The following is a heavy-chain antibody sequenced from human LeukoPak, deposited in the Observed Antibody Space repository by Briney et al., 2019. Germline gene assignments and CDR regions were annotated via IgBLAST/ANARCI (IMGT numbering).Heavy chain of an antibody. V-gene: IGHV1-24*01. CDR2: FDPEDGET. D-gene: IGHD3-22*01. J-gene: IGHJ4*02. CDR3: ATSDSGYYPLLDY. Sequence: ATVKVSCKVSGYTLTELSMHWVRQAPGKGLEWMGGFDPEDGETIYAQKFQGRVTMTEDTSTDTAYMELSSLRSEDTAVYYCATSDSGYYPLLDYWGQGTLVTVSS. CDR1: GYTLTELS.